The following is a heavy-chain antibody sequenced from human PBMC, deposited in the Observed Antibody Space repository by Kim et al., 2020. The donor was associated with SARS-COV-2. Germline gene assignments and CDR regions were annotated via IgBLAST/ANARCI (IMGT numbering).Heavy chain of an antibody. D-gene: IGHD2-21*01. Sequence: GGSLRLSCAASGFTFSSYSMNWVRQAPGKGLEWVSYISSSSSTIYYADSVKGRFTISRDNAKNSLYLQMNSLRAEDTAVYYCARDRLNLLIYYYGMDVWGQGTTVTVSS. CDR2: ISSSSSTI. CDR3: ARDRLNLLIYYYGMDV. CDR1: GFTFSSYS. J-gene: IGHJ6*02. V-gene: IGHV3-48*04.